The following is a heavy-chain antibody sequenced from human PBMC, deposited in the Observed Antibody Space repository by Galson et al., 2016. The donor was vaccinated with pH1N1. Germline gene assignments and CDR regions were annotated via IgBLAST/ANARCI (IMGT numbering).Heavy chain of an antibody. D-gene: IGHD2-2*01. CDR1: GYTFTGYY. CDR3: ARRGSSTSHYYYGMDV. V-gene: IGHV1-2*02. CDR2: INPNNGGT. Sequence: SVKVSCKASGYTFTGYYMHWVRQAPGQGLEWMGWINPNNGGTKYAQKCQGRVTMARDTPISTAYMELSRLRSDDTAVYYCARRGSSTSHYYYGMDVWGQGTTVTVSS. J-gene: IGHJ6*02.